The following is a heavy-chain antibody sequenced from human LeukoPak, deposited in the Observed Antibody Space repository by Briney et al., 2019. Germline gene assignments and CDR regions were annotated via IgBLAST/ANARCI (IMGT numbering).Heavy chain of an antibody. V-gene: IGHV1-69*01. J-gene: IGHJ4*02. CDR2: IIPIFGTA. D-gene: IGHD2-15*01. Sequence: ASVKVSCTASGGTFSSYAISWVRQAPGQGLEWMGGIIPIFGTANYAQKFQGRVTITADESTSTAYMELSSLRSEDTAVYYCASPHDSTPRYWGQGTLVTVSS. CDR1: GGTFSSYA. CDR3: ASPHDSTPRY.